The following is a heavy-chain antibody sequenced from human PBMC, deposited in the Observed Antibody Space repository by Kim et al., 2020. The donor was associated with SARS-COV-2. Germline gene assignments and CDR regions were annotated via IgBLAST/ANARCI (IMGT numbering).Heavy chain of an antibody. D-gene: IGHD3-16*02. V-gene: IGHV3-23*01. CDR1: GFTFSSYA. Sequence: GGSLRLSCAASGFTFSSYAMSWVRQAPGKGLEWVSAISGSGGSTYYADSVKGRFTISRDNSKNTLYLQMNSLRAEDTAVYYCAKDPYYDYVWGSYRYTDFDYWGQGTLVTVSS. J-gene: IGHJ4*02. CDR2: ISGSGGST. CDR3: AKDPYYDYVWGSYRYTDFDY.